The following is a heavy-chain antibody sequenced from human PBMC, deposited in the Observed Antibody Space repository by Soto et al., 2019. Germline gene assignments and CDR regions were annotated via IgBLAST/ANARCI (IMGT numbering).Heavy chain of an antibody. CDR3: SRGSTYYGFLT. CDR2: IYYLGTT. Sequence: QVQLQESGPGLVKPSQTLSLTCTVSGYSMGSGDYYWTWIRQPPGKGLVWIGYIYYLGTTFYNPSLESRVNISIDTSKNHFSLRLTSVTAADTAVYYCSRGSTYYGFLTWGQGTLVTVSS. J-gene: IGHJ5*02. CDR1: GYSMGSGDYY. D-gene: IGHD3-10*01. V-gene: IGHV4-30-4*01.